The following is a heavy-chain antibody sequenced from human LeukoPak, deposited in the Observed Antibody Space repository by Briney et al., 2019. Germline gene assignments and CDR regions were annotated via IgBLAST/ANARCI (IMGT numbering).Heavy chain of an antibody. CDR3: ARSADGYSCGHFDV. V-gene: IGHV1-2*02. CDR2: INPNTGDT. D-gene: IGHD5-18*01. Sequence: GASVKVSCKASGYTFTTYYMHWVRQAPGQGLEWMGWINPNTGDTNYAQNFQARVTMNRDTSISTAYMELSSLRSDDTAVYYCARSADGYSCGHFDVWGQGTLVTVAS. CDR1: GYTFTTYY. J-gene: IGHJ4*02.